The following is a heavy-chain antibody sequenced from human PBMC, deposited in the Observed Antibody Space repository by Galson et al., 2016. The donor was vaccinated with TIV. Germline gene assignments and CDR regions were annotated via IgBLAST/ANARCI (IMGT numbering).Heavy chain of an antibody. CDR1: GFTFSIYN. V-gene: IGHV3-48*01. D-gene: IGHD5-24*01. CDR2: ISTTSSLI. J-gene: IGHJ4*02. Sequence: SLRLSCAASGFTFSIYNMNWVRQAPGKRLEWISYISTTSSLIYYADSVRGRFTISRDNAKNSLYLQMNSLRADDTAVYYCAREGRDGYNPYFDYWGQGTLVTVSS. CDR3: AREGRDGYNPYFDY.